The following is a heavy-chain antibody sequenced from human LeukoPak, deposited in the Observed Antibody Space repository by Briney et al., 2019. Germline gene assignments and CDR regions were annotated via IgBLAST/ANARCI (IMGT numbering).Heavy chain of an antibody. J-gene: IGHJ4*02. Sequence: SVKVSCEASGGTFSSYAISWVRQAPGQGLEWMGGIIPIFGTANYAQKFQGRVTITADESTSTAYMELSSLRSEDTAVYYCADLGYSYGYGLDYWGQGTLVTVSS. CDR1: GGTFSSYA. V-gene: IGHV1-69*13. D-gene: IGHD5-18*01. CDR2: IIPIFGTA. CDR3: ADLGYSYGYGLDY.